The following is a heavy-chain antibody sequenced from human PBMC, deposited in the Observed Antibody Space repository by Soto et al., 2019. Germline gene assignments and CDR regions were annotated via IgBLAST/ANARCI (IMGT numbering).Heavy chain of an antibody. D-gene: IGHD6-13*01. V-gene: IGHV4-39*01. CDR3: ARRVVEELAAAGTELFDY. CDR2: IYYSGST. CDR1: GGSISSSSYY. J-gene: IGHJ4*02. Sequence: QLQLQESGPGLVKPSETLSLTCTVSGGSISSSSYYWGWIRQPPGKGLEWIGSIYYSGSTYYNPSLKSRVPISVDTSKNQFSLKLSSVTAADTAVYYCARRVVEELAAAGTELFDYWGQGTLVTVSS.